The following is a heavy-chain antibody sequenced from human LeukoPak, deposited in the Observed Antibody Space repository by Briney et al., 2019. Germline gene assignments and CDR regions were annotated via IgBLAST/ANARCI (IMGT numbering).Heavy chain of an antibody. CDR2: INYNSSYI. CDR1: GYTFSSYD. Sequence: GGPLTLSCAVSGYTFSSYDMHWARYAPGRGVVGVLHINYNSSYIHYTHSVKRRFTISRDNAKNSLSLQMNTQRAEETGVYYCAQAAAGTVDYWGHGTLVTVSS. D-gene: IGHD6-13*01. CDR3: AQAAAGTVDY. V-gene: IGHV3-21*01. J-gene: IGHJ4*01.